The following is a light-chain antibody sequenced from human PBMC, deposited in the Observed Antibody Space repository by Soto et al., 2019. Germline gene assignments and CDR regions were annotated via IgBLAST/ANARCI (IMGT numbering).Light chain of an antibody. CDR3: QQYGNAPIT. CDR1: QSVNSY. Sequence: EIVLTQSPATLSLSPGERATLSCRASQSVNSYLAWYQQKPGQAPRLLIYGASSRATGIPDRFSGSGSGTDFTLTISRVEPEDFAVYHCQQYGNAPITFGQGTRLE. J-gene: IGKJ5*01. CDR2: GAS. V-gene: IGKV3-20*01.